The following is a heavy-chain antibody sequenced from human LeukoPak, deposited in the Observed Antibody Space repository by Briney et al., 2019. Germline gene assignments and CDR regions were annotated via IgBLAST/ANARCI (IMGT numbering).Heavy chain of an antibody. Sequence: GGSLRLSCAASGLSFSRYAMSWVRQAPGKGLEWVSGISASGGSTYYADSVKGRFTISRDNAKNSLYLQMNSLRAEDTAVYYCARDLTTGTTFSYYYYGMDVWGQGTTVTVSS. CDR3: ARDLTTGTTFSYYYYGMDV. D-gene: IGHD1-1*01. J-gene: IGHJ6*02. V-gene: IGHV3-23*01. CDR2: ISASGGST. CDR1: GLSFSRYA.